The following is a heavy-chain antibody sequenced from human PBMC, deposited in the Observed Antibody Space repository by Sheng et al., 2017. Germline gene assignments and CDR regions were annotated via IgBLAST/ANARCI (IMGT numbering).Heavy chain of an antibody. J-gene: IGHJ1*01. CDR2: IYHSGST. CDR1: GYSISSGYY. Sequence: QVQLQESGPGLVKPSETLSLTCTVSGYSISSGYYWGWIRQPPGKGLEWIGSIYHSGSTYYNPSLKSRVTISVDTSKNQFSLKLSSVTAADTAVYYCASGVRPGYFQHWGQGTLVTVSS. CDR3: ASGVRPGYFQH. V-gene: IGHV4-38-2*02. D-gene: IGHD3-10*01.